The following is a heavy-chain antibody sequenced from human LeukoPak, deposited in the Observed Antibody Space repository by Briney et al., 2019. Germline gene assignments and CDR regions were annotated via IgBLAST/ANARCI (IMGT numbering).Heavy chain of an antibody. D-gene: IGHD3-10*01. V-gene: IGHV4-34*01. CDR2: INHSGST. CDR3: ARGHPILYYYGSGRIGWFDP. CDR1: GGSFSGYY. J-gene: IGHJ5*02. Sequence: SETLSLTCAVYGGSFSGYYWSWIRQPPGKGLEWIGEINHSGSTNYNPSLKSRVTISVDTSKNQFSLKLSSVTAADTAVYYCARGHPILYYYGSGRIGWFDPWGQGTLVTVSS.